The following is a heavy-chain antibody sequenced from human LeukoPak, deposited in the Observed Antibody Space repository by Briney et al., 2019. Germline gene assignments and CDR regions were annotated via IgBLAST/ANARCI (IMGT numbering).Heavy chain of an antibody. J-gene: IGHJ4*02. CDR3: AYYYDSSGYTF. V-gene: IGHV3-23*01. CDR1: GFTFSSYA. CDR2: ISGSGGST. D-gene: IGHD3-22*01. Sequence: PGGSLRLSCAASGFTFSSYAMSWVRQAPGKGLEWVPAISGSGGSTYYADSVKGRFTISRDNSKNTLYLQMNSLRAEDTAVYYCAYYYDSSGYTFWGQGTLVTVSS.